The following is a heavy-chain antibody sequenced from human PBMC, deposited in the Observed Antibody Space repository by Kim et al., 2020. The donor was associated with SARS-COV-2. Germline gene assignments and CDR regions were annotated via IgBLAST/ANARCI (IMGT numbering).Heavy chain of an antibody. CDR1: GFTFSSYA. D-gene: IGHD2-15*01. CDR2: ISGSGGST. V-gene: IGHV3-23*01. Sequence: GGSLRLSCAASGFTFSSYAMSWVRQAPGKGLEWVSAISGSGGSTYYADSVKGRFTISRDNSKNTLYLQMNSLRAEDTAVYYCAKDALGYCSGGSCWDPDYYGMDVWGQGTTVTVSS. CDR3: AKDALGYCSGGSCWDPDYYGMDV. J-gene: IGHJ6*02.